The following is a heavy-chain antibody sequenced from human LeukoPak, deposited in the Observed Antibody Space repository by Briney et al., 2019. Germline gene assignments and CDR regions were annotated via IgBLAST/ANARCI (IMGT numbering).Heavy chain of an antibody. J-gene: IGHJ4*02. D-gene: IGHD3-22*01. CDR1: GFTFSSSA. CDR3: AKDRTTMTNYFDY. CDR2: ISGSGNST. V-gene: IGHV3-23*01. Sequence: PGGSLRLSCAASGFTFSSSAMSWVRQAPGKGLEWVSAISGSGNSTYYADSVKGRFTISRDNSKNTLYLQMNSLRAEDTAVYYCAKDRTTMTNYFDYWGQGTLVTVSS.